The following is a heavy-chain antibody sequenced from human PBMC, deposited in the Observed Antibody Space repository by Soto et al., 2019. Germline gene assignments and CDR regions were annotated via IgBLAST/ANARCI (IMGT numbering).Heavy chain of an antibody. CDR1: GGTFTSYA. CDR3: ARELERHNYYYGMDV. Sequence: QVPLVQSGAEVKKPGSSVKVSCKASGGTFTSYAVVWVRQAPGQGLEWMGGIVPILGTSKYAQRFQGRVSLTADGSWSTVYMELSSLRYDDTAIYYCARELERHNYYYGMDVWVQGTTVTVSS. D-gene: IGHD1-1*01. V-gene: IGHV1-69*01. J-gene: IGHJ6*02. CDR2: IVPILGTS.